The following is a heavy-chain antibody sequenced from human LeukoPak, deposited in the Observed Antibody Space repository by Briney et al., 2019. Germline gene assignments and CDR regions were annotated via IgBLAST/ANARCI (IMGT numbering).Heavy chain of an antibody. CDR1: GFTFSTYS. CDR3: ARVYYYASGSRWGDYFDY. D-gene: IGHD3-10*01. J-gene: IGHJ4*02. CDR2: ISSSRTYI. V-gene: IGHV3-21*01. Sequence: GGSLRLSCAASGFTFSTYSMNWVRQAPGKGLEWVSSISSSRTYIYYADSVKGRFTISRDNAKNSLYLQMNSLRAEDTAVYYCARVYYYASGSRWGDYFDYWGQGTLVTVSS.